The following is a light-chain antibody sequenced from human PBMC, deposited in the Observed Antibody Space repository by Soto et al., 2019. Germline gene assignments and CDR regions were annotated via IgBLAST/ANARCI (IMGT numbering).Light chain of an antibody. CDR2: GAS. J-gene: IGKJ1*01. Sequence: EIVMTQSPATLSVSPGERATLSCRASQSVSSNLAWYQQKPGQAPRLLIYGASTRAPGIPARFSGSGSGTEFTLTISSLQSEDFVVYYCQQYNNWPRTFGQGTKVEIK. CDR3: QQYNNWPRT. V-gene: IGKV3-15*01. CDR1: QSVSSN.